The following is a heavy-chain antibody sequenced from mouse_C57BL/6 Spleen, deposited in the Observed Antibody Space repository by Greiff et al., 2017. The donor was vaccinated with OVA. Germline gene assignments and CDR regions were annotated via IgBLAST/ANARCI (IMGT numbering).Heavy chain of an antibody. CDR3: ARPRSRYAMDY. CDR1: GFSLTSYG. V-gene: IGHV2-2*01. Sequence: VQLQQSGPGLVQPSQSLSITCTVSGFSLTSYGVHWVRQSPGKGLEWLGVIWSGGSTDYNAAFISRLSISKDNSKIQVFFKMNSLQADDTAIYYCARPRSRYAMDYWGQGTSVTVSS. J-gene: IGHJ4*01. CDR2: IWSGGST.